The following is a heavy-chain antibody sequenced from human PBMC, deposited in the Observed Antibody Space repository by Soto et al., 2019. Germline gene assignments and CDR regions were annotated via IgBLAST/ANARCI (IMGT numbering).Heavy chain of an antibody. V-gene: IGHV3-23*01. CDR2: IGGGGDGI. Sequence: GGSLRLSCAASGFTSSNYAMSWVRQAPGKWLEWVSTIGGGGDGIDYADSVKGRLTTSRDNSKNTLYLQMDSLKAEDTAVYYCAKPTWGGAAFDFWGQGTMVTVSS. CDR3: AKPTWGGAAFDF. D-gene: IGHD7-27*01. CDR1: GFTSSNYA. J-gene: IGHJ3*01.